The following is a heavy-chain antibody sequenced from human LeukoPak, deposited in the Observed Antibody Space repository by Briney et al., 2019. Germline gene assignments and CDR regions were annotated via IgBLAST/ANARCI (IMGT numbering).Heavy chain of an antibody. V-gene: IGHV3-20*04. Sequence: GGSLRLSCAASGFTFDDYGMSWLRQAPGKGLEWVSGINWNGGSTGYADSVKGRFTISRDNAKKSLYLQLNSLRPEDSAVYYCARPRGCGSARCNNFDYWGQGTLVTVSS. J-gene: IGHJ4*02. CDR3: ARPRGCGSARCNNFDY. D-gene: IGHD2-2*01. CDR1: GFTFDDYG. CDR2: INWNGGST.